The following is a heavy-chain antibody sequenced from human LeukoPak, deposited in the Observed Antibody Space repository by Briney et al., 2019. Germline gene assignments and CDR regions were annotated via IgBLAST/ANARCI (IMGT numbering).Heavy chain of an antibody. Sequence: GGSLRLSCAASGFTFSSYGMHWVRQAPGKGLEWVAVIWYDGSNKYYADSVKGRFTISRDNSKNTLYLQMNSLRAEDTAVYYCAKDNYDFWSGYSAGLDYWGQGTLVTVSS. D-gene: IGHD3-3*01. CDR2: IWYDGSNK. CDR3: AKDNYDFWSGYSAGLDY. CDR1: GFTFSSYG. V-gene: IGHV3-33*06. J-gene: IGHJ4*02.